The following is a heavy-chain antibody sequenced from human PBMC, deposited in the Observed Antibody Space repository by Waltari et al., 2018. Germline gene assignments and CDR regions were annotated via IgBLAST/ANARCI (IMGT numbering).Heavy chain of an antibody. CDR2: IGGSGIYT. V-gene: IGHV3-21*06. J-gene: IGHJ5*01. D-gene: IGHD3-3*01. CDR1: GFTFSSHT. Sequence: EVQLVESGGGMAKPGGSLRLSCAASGFTFSSHTMNWVRQAPGKGLEWVSSIGGSGIYTSYADSVRGRFTISRDNAKNSLYLQMNSLRVEDTAVYYCARAYYDFWSGRGTNWFDFWGPGTLVTVSS. CDR3: ARAYYDFWSGRGTNWFDF.